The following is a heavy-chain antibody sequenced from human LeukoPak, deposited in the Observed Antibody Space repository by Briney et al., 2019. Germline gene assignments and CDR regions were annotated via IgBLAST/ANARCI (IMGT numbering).Heavy chain of an antibody. Sequence: PSETLSLTCAVYGGSFSDYYWIWIRQPPGKGLEWIGEINHVGGTNYNPSLKNRGTISVDTPKNQFSLRLSSVTAADTALYFCARGHADIGLNYFDYWGPGTLVTVSS. CDR1: GGSFSDYY. CDR2: INHVGGT. CDR3: ARGHADIGLNYFDY. J-gene: IGHJ4*02. V-gene: IGHV4-34*01. D-gene: IGHD2-15*01.